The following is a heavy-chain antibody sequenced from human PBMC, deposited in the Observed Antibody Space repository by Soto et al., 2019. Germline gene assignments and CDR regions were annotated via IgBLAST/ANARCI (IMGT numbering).Heavy chain of an antibody. CDR2: IIPIFGTA. J-gene: IGHJ4*02. D-gene: IGHD3-22*01. Sequence: SVKVSCKASGGTFSSYAISWVRRAPGQGLEWMGGIIPIFGTANYAQKFQGRVTITADESTSTAYMELSSLRSEDTAVYYCARDVGSGYPLGYFDYWGQGTLVTVSS. V-gene: IGHV1-69*13. CDR3: ARDVGSGYPLGYFDY. CDR1: GGTFSSYA.